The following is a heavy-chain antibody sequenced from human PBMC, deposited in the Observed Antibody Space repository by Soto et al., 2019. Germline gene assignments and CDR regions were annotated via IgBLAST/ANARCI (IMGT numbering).Heavy chain of an antibody. V-gene: IGHV1-2*02. CDR2: INPTTGAT. Sequence: ASVKVSCKASGYTFTAQYLHWVRKAPGEGLEWMGWINPTTGATRYAQKFQGRVTMTRDTSISTAYLEVRSLRPDDTAVYYCAKGDSSWVSWFDPWGQGTLVTVSS. D-gene: IGHD6-19*01. J-gene: IGHJ5*02. CDR1: GYTFTAQY. CDR3: AKGDSSWVSWFDP.